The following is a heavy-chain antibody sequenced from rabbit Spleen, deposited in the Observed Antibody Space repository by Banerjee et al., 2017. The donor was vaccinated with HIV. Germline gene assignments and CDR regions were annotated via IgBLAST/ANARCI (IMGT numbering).Heavy chain of an antibody. V-gene: IGHV1S40*01. CDR1: GVSFSSSSY. CDR2: IDSGNSGFT. Sequence: QSLEESGGDLVKPGASLTLTCTASGVSFSSSSYMCWVRQAPGKGLEWIACIDSGNSGFTYFATWAKCRFTCSTTSSTTVTLQMTSLTTADTATYFCARASEYPYYFNLWGPGTLVTVS. CDR3: ARASEYPYYFNL. D-gene: IGHD3-1*01. J-gene: IGHJ4*01.